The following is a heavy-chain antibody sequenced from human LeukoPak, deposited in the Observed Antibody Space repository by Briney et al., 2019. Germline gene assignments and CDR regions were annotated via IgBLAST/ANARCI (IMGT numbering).Heavy chain of an antibody. CDR1: GYTFTSYG. CDR3: ARQFGSGSYYYYFDY. CDR2: ISAYNGNT. V-gene: IGHV1-18*01. Sequence: ASVKVSCKASGYTFTSYGISWVRQAPGQGLEWVGWISAYNGNTNYAQKLQGRVTMTTDTSTSTAYMKLRSLRSDDTAVYYCARQFGSGSYYYYFDYWGQGTLVTVSS. J-gene: IGHJ4*02. D-gene: IGHD3-10*01.